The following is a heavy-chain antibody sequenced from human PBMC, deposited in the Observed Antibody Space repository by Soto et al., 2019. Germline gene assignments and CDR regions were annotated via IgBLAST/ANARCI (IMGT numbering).Heavy chain of an antibody. V-gene: IGHV4-34*01. CDR3: ARKVATVGDYYYGMDV. D-gene: IGHD4-17*01. J-gene: IGHJ6*02. Sequence: SETLFLTCAVYGGSFSGYYWSWICQPPGKGLEWIGEINHSGSTNYNPSLKSRVTISVDTSKNQFSLKLSSVTAADTAVYYCARKVATVGDYYYGMDVWGQGTTVTVSS. CDR2: INHSGST. CDR1: GGSFSGYY.